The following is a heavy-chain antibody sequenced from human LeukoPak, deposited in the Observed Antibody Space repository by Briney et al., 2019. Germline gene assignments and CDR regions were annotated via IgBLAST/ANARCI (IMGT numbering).Heavy chain of an antibody. CDR2: IYPDDSDT. J-gene: IGHJ4*02. CDR3: ARPRREVAALDY. CDR1: GYSFTTHW. Sequence: GESLKISCKASGYSFTTHWIGWVRQKPGKGLEWMGIIYPDDSDTRCSPSFQGQVNISADQSSSTTYLQWSSLKASDTAIYYCARPRREVAALDYWGQGTLVTVSS. V-gene: IGHV5-51*01. D-gene: IGHD6-6*01.